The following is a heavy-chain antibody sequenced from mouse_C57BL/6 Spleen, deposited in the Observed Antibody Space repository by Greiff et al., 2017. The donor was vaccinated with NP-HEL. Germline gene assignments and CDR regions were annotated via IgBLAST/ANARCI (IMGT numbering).Heavy chain of an antibody. CDR3: AREDYDYDVEAMEY. CDR2: IYPGDGDT. CDR1: GYAFSSYW. D-gene: IGHD2-4*01. J-gene: IGHJ4*01. V-gene: IGHV1-80*01. Sequence: QVQLQQSGAELVKPGASVKISCKASGYAFSSYWMNWVKQRPGKGLEWIGQIYPGDGDTNYNGKFKGKATLTADKSSSTAYMQLSSLTSEDSAVYFGAREDYDYDVEAMEYWGQGNSVTVSS.